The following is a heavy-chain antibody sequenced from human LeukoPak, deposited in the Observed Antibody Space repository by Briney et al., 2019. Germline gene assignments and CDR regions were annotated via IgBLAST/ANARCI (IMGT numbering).Heavy chain of an antibody. CDR2: IWYDGSNK. CDR1: GFTFSSYG. Sequence: GGSLRLSCAASGFTFSSYGMHWVRQAPGKGLEWVAVIWYDGSNKYYADSVKGRFTISRDNSKNTLYLQMNSLRAEDTAVYYCARVRDIVVAPFDYWGQGTLVTVSS. CDR3: ARVRDIVVAPFDY. D-gene: IGHD2-2*01. V-gene: IGHV3-33*01. J-gene: IGHJ4*02.